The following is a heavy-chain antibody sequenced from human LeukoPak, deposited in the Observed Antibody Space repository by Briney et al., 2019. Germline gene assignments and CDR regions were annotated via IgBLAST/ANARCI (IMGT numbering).Heavy chain of an antibody. Sequence: SETLSLTCTVSGGSISSYYWSWIRQPPGKGLVWIGYIYYSGSTNYNPSLKSRVTISVDTSKNQFSLKLSSVTAADTAVYYCARGDIVGATYDYWGQGILVTVSS. CDR1: GGSISSYY. V-gene: IGHV4-59*01. D-gene: IGHD1-26*01. CDR2: IYYSGST. CDR3: ARGDIVGATYDY. J-gene: IGHJ4*02.